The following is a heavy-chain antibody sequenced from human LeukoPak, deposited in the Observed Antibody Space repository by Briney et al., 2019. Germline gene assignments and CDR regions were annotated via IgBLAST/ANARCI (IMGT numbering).Heavy chain of an antibody. CDR3: ARDPAAAGTDRGFDY. CDR2: IWYDGSNK. D-gene: IGHD6-13*01. J-gene: IGHJ4*02. V-gene: IGHV3-33*01. Sequence: GGSLRLSCAASGFTFSSYGMHWVRQPPGKGLEWVAVIWYDGSNKYYADSVKGRFTISRDNSKNTLYLQMNSLRAEDTAVYYCARDPAAAGTDRGFDYWGQGTLVTVSS. CDR1: GFTFSSYG.